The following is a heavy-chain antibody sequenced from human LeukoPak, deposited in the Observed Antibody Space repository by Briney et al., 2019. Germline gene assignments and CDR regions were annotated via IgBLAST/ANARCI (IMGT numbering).Heavy chain of an antibody. V-gene: IGHV4-31*03. CDR2: INYSGST. Sequence: PSQTLSLTCTVSGGSISSGGYYWSWIRQHPGKGLEWIGYINYSGSTYYNPSLKSRVTISVDTSKNQFSLKLSSVTAADTAVYYCASLYDSSGYRDYWGQGTLVTVSS. D-gene: IGHD3-22*01. J-gene: IGHJ4*02. CDR3: ASLYDSSGYRDY. CDR1: GGSISSGGYY.